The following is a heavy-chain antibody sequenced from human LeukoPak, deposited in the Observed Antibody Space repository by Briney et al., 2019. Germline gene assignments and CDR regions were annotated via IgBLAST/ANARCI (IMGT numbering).Heavy chain of an antibody. V-gene: IGHV1-2*04. Sequence: ASVTVSCKASVYTLTGYYMHWVRQAPGQGLEWMGWINPNSGGTNYAQKFQGWVTMTRDTSISTAYMELSRLRSDDTAVYYCARIGGHDAFDIWGQGTMVTVSS. D-gene: IGHD3-16*01. CDR3: ARIGGHDAFDI. CDR2: INPNSGGT. CDR1: VYTLTGYY. J-gene: IGHJ3*02.